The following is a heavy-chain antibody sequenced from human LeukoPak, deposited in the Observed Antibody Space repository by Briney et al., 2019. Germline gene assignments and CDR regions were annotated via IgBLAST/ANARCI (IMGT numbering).Heavy chain of an antibody. CDR2: TYYRSKWYN. CDR3: ARGGAGGRAFDI. D-gene: IGHD2-15*01. CDR1: GDSVSSNSTA. V-gene: IGHV6-1*01. Sequence: SPTLSLTCAISGDSVSSNSTAWNWIRQSPSRGLEWLGRTYYRSKWYNDYAVSVKSRLTINPDTSKNQFSLQLNSATAEDTAVYYCARGGAGGRAFDIWGQGTMVTVSS. J-gene: IGHJ3*02.